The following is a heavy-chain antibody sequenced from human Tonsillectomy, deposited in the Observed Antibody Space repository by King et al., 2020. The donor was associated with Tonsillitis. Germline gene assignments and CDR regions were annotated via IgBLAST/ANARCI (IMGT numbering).Heavy chain of an antibody. J-gene: IGHJ4*02. D-gene: IGHD1-26*01. CDR3: ARSRYSGCHGDN. CDR1: GFTFISYW. Sequence: VQLVESGGGLVQPGGSLRLSCAASGFTFISYWMHWVRQAPGKGLVWVSHTNGDGSTTNYADSVKGRFTISRDNAKNTLYLQMSSLRGEDSAVYYCARSRYSGCHGDNWGQGTLVTVSS. CDR2: TNGDGSTT. V-gene: IGHV3-74*01.